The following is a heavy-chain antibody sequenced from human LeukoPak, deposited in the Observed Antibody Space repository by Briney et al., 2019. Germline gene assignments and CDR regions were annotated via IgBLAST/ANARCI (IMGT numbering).Heavy chain of an antibody. D-gene: IGHD6-13*01. CDR1: GYTFTGHY. CDR2: INPNSGGT. V-gene: IGHV1-2*02. J-gene: IGHJ5*02. CDR3: ARGPLTAAADHNWFDP. Sequence: ASVKVSCKASGYTFTGHYMHWVRQAPGQGLEWMGWINPNSGGTNYAQKFQGRVTMTRDTSISTAYMELSRLRSDDTAVYYCARGPLTAAADHNWFDPWGQGTLVTVSS.